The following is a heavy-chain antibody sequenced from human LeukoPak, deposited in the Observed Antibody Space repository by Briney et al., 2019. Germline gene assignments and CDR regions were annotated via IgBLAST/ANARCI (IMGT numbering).Heavy chain of an antibody. V-gene: IGHV4-30-4*08. J-gene: IGHJ4*02. Sequence: SETLSLTCTVSGGSISSGDYYWSWIRQPPGKGLEWIGYIYYSGSTYYNPSLESRVTISVDTSKNQFSLKLSSVTAADTAVYYCARETTVVPYYFDYWGQGTLVTVSS. D-gene: IGHD4-23*01. CDR2: IYYSGST. CDR1: GGSISSGDYY. CDR3: ARETTVVPYYFDY.